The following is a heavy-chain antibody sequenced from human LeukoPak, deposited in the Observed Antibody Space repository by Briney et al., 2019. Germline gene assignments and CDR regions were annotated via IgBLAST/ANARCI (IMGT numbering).Heavy chain of an antibody. Sequence: SETLSLTCTVSGGSISSYHWSWIRQPPGKGLEWIGYIYYSGSANYNPSLKSRVTISVDTSKNQFSLKLTSVTAADTAVYYCARANQQLSDLDYWGQGTLVTVSS. CDR2: IYYSGSA. CDR1: GGSISSYH. J-gene: IGHJ4*02. CDR3: ARANQQLSDLDY. D-gene: IGHD6-13*01. V-gene: IGHV4-59*01.